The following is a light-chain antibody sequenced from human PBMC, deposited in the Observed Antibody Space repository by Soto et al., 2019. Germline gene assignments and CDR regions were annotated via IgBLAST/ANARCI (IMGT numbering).Light chain of an antibody. CDR2: GAS. J-gene: IGKJ1*01. CDR3: QQYGSSTWT. CDR1: QSVSSNY. Sequence: EIVLTQSPGTLSLSPGERATLSCRASQSVSSNYLAWYQQKPGQAPRLLIYGASSRATGIPDRFSGSGSGTDFTLPISRLDPEDFALYSCQQYGSSTWTFGQGTKVEIK. V-gene: IGKV3-20*01.